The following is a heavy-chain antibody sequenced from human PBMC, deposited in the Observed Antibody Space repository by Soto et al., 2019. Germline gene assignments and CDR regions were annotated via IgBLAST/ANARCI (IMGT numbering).Heavy chain of an antibody. J-gene: IGHJ4*02. CDR3: AGYSGYDLYYFDY. D-gene: IGHD5-12*01. Sequence: SETLSLTCTVSGGSISSYYWSWIRQPPGKGLEWIGYIYYSGSTNYNPSLKSRVTISVDTSKNQFSLRLSSVTAADSALYYCAGYSGYDLYYFDYWGQGTLVTVSS. CDR2: IYYSGST. CDR1: GGSISSYY. V-gene: IGHV4-59*01.